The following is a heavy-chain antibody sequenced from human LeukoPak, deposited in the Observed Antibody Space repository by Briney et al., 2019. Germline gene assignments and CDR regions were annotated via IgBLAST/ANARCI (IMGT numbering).Heavy chain of an antibody. CDR2: IKQDGSEE. J-gene: IGHJ4*02. Sequence: PWGSLRLSCAASGFTFSNYWMSWVRQAPGKGLEWVAKIKQDGSEEYYVDSVKGRFTISRDNAKNSLFLQMNSLRVEDTAMYYCARGGSYPGCWGQGTLVTVSS. V-gene: IGHV3-7*03. CDR1: GFTFSNYW. CDR3: ARGGSYPGC. D-gene: IGHD1-26*01.